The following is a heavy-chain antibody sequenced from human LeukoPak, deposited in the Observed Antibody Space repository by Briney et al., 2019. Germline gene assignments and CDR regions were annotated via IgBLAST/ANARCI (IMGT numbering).Heavy chain of an antibody. Sequence: SGPTLVNPTQTLTLTCTFSGFSLSTSGMCVSWIRQPPGKALEWLAHIFSNDEKSYSTSLKSRLTISKDTSKSQVVLTMTNMDPVDTATYYCARIFQYYYDSSGYDYWGQGTLVTVSS. CDR2: IFSNDEK. V-gene: IGHV2-26*01. D-gene: IGHD3-22*01. CDR1: GFSLSTSGMC. CDR3: ARIFQYYYDSSGYDY. J-gene: IGHJ4*02.